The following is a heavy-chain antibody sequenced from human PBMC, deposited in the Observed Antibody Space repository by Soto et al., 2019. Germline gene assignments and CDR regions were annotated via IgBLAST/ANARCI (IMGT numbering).Heavy chain of an antibody. CDR3: ATVSLGYCSGGSCKEGDYNWFDP. CDR2: FDPEDGET. D-gene: IGHD2-15*01. CDR1: GYTLTELS. Sequence: ASVKVSCKVSGYTLTELSMHWVRQAPGKGLEWMGGFDPEDGETIYAQKFQGRVTMTEDTSTDTAYMELSSLGSEDTAVYYCATVSLGYCSGGSCKEGDYNWFDPWGQGTLVTVSS. V-gene: IGHV1-24*01. J-gene: IGHJ5*02.